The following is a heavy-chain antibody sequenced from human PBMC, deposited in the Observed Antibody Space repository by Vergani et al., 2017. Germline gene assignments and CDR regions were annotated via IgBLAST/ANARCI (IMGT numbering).Heavy chain of an antibody. Sequence: QVQLVQSGAEVKKPGSSVKVSCKASGGTFSSSTISWVRQAPGQGLEWMGRIIPILGIANYAQKFQCRVTITADKSTSTAYMELSSLRSEDTAVYYCARDQSITMVRVVVYGMDVWGQGTTVTVSS. CDR2: IIPILGIA. D-gene: IGHD3-10*01. CDR3: ARDQSITMVRVVVYGMDV. V-gene: IGHV1-69*08. CDR1: GGTFSSST. J-gene: IGHJ6*02.